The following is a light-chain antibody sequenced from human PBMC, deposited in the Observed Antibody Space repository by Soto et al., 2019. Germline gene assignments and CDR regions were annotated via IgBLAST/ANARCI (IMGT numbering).Light chain of an antibody. Sequence: DIVLTQYPGTLSLSPGERATLSCLASQRVSSTFFAWYPQKPGQAPSLLMFGASNRSTGIPDRFSGSGSGTDFTLTISRLEPEDFAMYYFQQYGTPPRGTVGQGTNVEVK. CDR3: QQYGTPPRGT. CDR1: QRVSSTF. V-gene: IGKV3-20*01. CDR2: GAS. J-gene: IGKJ1*01.